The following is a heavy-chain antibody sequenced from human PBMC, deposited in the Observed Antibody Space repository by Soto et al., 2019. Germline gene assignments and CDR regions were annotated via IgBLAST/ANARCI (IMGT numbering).Heavy chain of an antibody. CDR1: GFTFSSYG. V-gene: IGHV3-30*03. J-gene: IGHJ4*02. CDR2: ISYDGSNK. CDR3: AMGVEMATILD. D-gene: IGHD5-12*01. Sequence: PGGSLRLSCAASGFTFSSYGMHWVRQAPGKGLEWVAVISYDGSNKYYADSVKGRFTISRDNSKNTLYLQMNSLRAEDTAVYYCAMGVEMATILDWGQGTLVTVSS.